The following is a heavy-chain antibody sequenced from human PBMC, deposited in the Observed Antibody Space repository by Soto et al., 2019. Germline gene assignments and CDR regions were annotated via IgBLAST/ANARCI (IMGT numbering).Heavy chain of an antibody. J-gene: IGHJ5*02. CDR2: INPNSGAT. CDR3: ARVMDDWNSVRFDP. CDR1: GYTFTDYF. Sequence: QVQLVQSGAEVKKPGASVRVSCKTSGYTFTDYFMHWARQAPGQGLEWMGWINPNSGATNSAQTFQGRVTLTRDTSIATAYMELSGLRFDDKAVYFCARVMDDWNSVRFDPWGQGTLVTVSS. V-gene: IGHV1-2*02. D-gene: IGHD1-7*01.